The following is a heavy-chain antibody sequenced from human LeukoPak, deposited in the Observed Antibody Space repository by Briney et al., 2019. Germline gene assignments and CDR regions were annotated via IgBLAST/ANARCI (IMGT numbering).Heavy chain of an antibody. CDR1: GFTFSSYS. CDR3: AKSLGGDYCCYDMDV. D-gene: IGHD3-16*01. J-gene: IGHJ6*02. CDR2: ISSSSSTI. V-gene: IGHV3-48*01. Sequence: GGSLRLSCAASGFTFSSYSMNWVRQAPGKGLEWVSYISSSSSTIYYADSVKGRFTISRDNSKNTLYLQMNSLRAEDTAVYYCAKSLGGDYCCYDMDVWGQGTTVTVSS.